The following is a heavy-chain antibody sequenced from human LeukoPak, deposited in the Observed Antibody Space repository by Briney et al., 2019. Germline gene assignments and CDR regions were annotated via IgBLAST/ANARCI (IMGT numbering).Heavy chain of an antibody. V-gene: IGHV6-1*01. D-gene: IGHD4-23*01. CDR2: IYYRSKWYS. Sequence: QTLSLTCAISGDSVSSNSAAWNWIRQSPSRGLEWLGRIYYRSKWYSDYAVSVKSRISISPDTSKNQFSLHLNSVTPEDTAVYYCARGGGAFEYWGQGTLVIVSS. CDR3: ARGGGAFEY. J-gene: IGHJ4*02. CDR1: GDSVSSNSAA.